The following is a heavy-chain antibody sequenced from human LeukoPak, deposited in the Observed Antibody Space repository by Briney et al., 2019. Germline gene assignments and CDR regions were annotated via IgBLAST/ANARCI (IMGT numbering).Heavy chain of an antibody. D-gene: IGHD4-23*01. J-gene: IGHJ3*02. V-gene: IGHV3-66*01. Sequence: SGGSLRLSCAASGFTVSSNYMSWVRRAPGKGLEWVSVIYSGGSTYYADSVKGRFTISRDNSKNTLYLQMNSLRAEDTAVYYCARDDYGGNSDAFDIWGQGTMVTVSS. CDR2: IYSGGST. CDR1: GFTVSSNY. CDR3: ARDDYGGNSDAFDI.